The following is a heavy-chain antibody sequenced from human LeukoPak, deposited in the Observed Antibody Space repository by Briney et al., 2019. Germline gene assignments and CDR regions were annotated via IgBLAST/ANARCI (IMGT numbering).Heavy chain of an antibody. D-gene: IGHD3-22*01. CDR2: INPDGNKK. V-gene: IGHV3-7*01. CDR3: ARGSTYYDSSGQVPFDY. J-gene: IGHJ4*02. Sequence: PGGSLRLSCEVSGLTFSSSWMDWVRQAPGKGLEWVASINPDGNKKYSADSVKGRFTISRDNGKNTLYLQMNSLRAEDTAVYYCARGSTYYDSSGQVPFDYWGQGTLVTVSS. CDR1: GLTFSSSW.